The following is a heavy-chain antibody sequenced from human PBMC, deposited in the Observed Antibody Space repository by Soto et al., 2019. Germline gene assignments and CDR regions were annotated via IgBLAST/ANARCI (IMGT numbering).Heavy chain of an antibody. J-gene: IGHJ4*02. CDR3: ARLGLDLDFDH. CDR1: GDSFSRFA. D-gene: IGHD1-1*01. CDR2: IIPLTGTA. V-gene: IGHV1-69*01. Sequence: QVRLVQSGPEVKRPGSSVKISCKSSGDSFSRFAVSWVRQAPGQGLEWMGGIIPLTGTANYIQKFRGRITLTADDSSSTVYMEVSRLRSDDTAAYYCARLGLDLDFDHWGQGTLVTVSP.